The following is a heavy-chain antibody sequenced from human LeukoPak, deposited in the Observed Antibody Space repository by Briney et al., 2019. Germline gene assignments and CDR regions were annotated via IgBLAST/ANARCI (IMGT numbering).Heavy chain of an antibody. J-gene: IGHJ5*02. V-gene: IGHV1-69*06. CDR2: IIPIFGTA. CDR3: ARGLRYFDWLFL. CDR1: GGTFSSYA. Sequence: SVKVSCKASGGTFSSYAISWVRQAPGQGLEWMGEIIPIFGTANYAQKFQGRVTITADKSTSTAYMELSSLRSEDTAVYYCARGLRYFDWLFLWGQGTLVTVSS. D-gene: IGHD3-9*01.